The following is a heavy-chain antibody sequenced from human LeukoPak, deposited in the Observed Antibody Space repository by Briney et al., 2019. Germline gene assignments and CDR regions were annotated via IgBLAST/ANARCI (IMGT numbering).Heavy chain of an antibody. D-gene: IGHD6-19*01. CDR3: ARAPYSSGWYFDYYYYYMDV. CDR1: GYTFTSYD. J-gene: IGHJ6*03. V-gene: IGHV1-2*02. Sequence: AASVKVSCKASGYTFTSYDINWVRQAPGQGLEWMGWINPNSGGTNYAQKFQGRVTMTRDTSISTAYMELSRLRSDDTAVYYCARAPYSSGWYFDYYYYYMDVWGKGTTVTVSS. CDR2: INPNSGGT.